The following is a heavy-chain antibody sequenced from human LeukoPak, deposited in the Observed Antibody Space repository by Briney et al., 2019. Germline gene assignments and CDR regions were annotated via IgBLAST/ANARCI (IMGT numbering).Heavy chain of an antibody. CDR2: TRSKVCGGTT. D-gene: IGHD3-10*01. Sequence: GWSLRFSCTFSVLTFSDSAVTWVRQAPGKVVRWIGFTRSKVCGGTTDYAASVMSRITISRDDAKKSLSLQMNSLPADDTAVYYCARLYGSGFGKYYFDYWGQGTLVTVSS. V-gene: IGHV3-49*04. J-gene: IGHJ4*02. CDR1: VLTFSDSA. CDR3: ARLYGSGFGKYYFDY.